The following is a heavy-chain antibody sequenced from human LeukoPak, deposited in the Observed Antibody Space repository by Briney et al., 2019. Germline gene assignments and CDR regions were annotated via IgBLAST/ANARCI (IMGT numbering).Heavy chain of an antibody. J-gene: IGHJ4*02. CDR2: IYPGDSDT. Sequence: GESLKISCKGSGYSFTSYWIGWVRQMPGKGLEWMGIIYPGDSDTRYSPSFQGQVTISADKSISTAYLQWSSLKASDTAMYYCARRSDYGDVEGVFDYWGQGTLVTVSS. CDR3: ARRSDYGDVEGVFDY. CDR1: GYSFTSYW. D-gene: IGHD4-17*01. V-gene: IGHV5-51*01.